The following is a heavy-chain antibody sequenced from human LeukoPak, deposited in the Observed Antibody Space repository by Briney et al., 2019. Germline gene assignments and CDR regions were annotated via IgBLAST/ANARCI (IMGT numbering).Heavy chain of an antibody. V-gene: IGHV1-2*02. CDR3: ARDRTRTGYSSGWYHDY. J-gene: IGHJ4*02. D-gene: IGHD6-19*01. Sequence: ASVKVSCKASGYTFTGYYMHWVRQAPGQGLEWMGWINPNSGGTNYAQKFQGRVTMTRDTSISTAYMELSRLRSDDSAVYYCARDRTRTGYSSGWYHDYWGQGTLVTVSS. CDR1: GYTFTGYY. CDR2: INPNSGGT.